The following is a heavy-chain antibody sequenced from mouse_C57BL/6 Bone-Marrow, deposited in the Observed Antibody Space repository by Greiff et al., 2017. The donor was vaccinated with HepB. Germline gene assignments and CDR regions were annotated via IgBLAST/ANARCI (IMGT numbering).Heavy chain of an antibody. CDR2: ISYDGSN. D-gene: IGHD2-3*01. CDR1: GYSITSGYY. Sequence: EVKLQESGPGLVKPSQSLSLTCSVTGYSITSGYYWNWIRQFPGNKLEWMGYISYDGSNNYNPSLKNRISITRDTSKNQFFLELNSVTTEDTATYYCARARWILVVAWFADWGQGTLVTVSA. J-gene: IGHJ3*01. CDR3: ARARWILVVAWFAD. V-gene: IGHV3-6*01.